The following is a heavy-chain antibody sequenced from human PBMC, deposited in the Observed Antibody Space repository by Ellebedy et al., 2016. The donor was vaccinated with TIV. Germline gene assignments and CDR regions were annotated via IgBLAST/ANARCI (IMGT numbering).Heavy chain of an antibody. Sequence: GESLKISCAASGGNLRTNGVHWVRQAPGEGLTWISYISPASDTIYADSVKGRFTISRDNSENILYLQMNSLAAEDTAVYYCVKSYHTSSSSAFDYWGQGTLVTVSS. D-gene: IGHD6-6*01. CDR1: GGNLRTNG. V-gene: IGHV3-48*01. J-gene: IGHJ4*02. CDR3: VKSYHTSSSSAFDY. CDR2: ISPASDTI.